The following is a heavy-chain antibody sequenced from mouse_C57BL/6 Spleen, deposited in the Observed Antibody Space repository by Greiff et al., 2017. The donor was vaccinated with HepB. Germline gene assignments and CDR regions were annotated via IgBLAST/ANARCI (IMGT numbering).Heavy chain of an antibody. CDR3: ARWNYAMDY. CDR2: IDPSDSYT. Sequence: QVQLQQPGAELVKPGASVKLSCKASGCTFTSYWMQWVKQRPGQGLEWIGEIDPSDSYTNYNQKFKGKATLTVDTSSSTAYMQLSSLTSEDSAVYYCARWNYAMDYWGQGTSVTVSS. CDR1: GCTFTSYW. V-gene: IGHV1-50*01. J-gene: IGHJ4*01.